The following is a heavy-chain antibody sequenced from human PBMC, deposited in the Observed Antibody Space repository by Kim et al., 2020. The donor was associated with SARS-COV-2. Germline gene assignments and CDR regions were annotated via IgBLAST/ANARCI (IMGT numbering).Heavy chain of an antibody. CDR3: ARDVYCSSTSCYFSNGMDV. J-gene: IGHJ6*02. D-gene: IGHD2-2*01. Sequence: SETLSLTCTVSGGSISSYYWSWIRQPPGKGLEWIGYIYYSGSTNYNPSLKSRVTISVDTSKNQFSLKLSSVTAADTAVYYCARDVYCSSTSCYFSNGMDVWGQGTTVTVSS. CDR1: GGSISSYY. V-gene: IGHV4-59*01. CDR2: IYYSGST.